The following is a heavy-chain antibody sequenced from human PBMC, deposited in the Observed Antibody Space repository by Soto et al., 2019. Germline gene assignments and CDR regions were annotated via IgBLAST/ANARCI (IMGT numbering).Heavy chain of an antibody. D-gene: IGHD2-8*02. CDR2: ISDDGYTI. V-gene: IGHV3-11*01. CDR3: ARGYWRVGEFYFFDY. CDR1: GFTFSDFY. Sequence: GALRLSCAISGFTFSDFYMSWVRQAPGKGPEWVSYISDDGYTIYYADSVKGRFTISRDNSKNTLYLQMNTLRAEDTAVYYCARGYWRVGEFYFFDYWGQGTQVTVSS. J-gene: IGHJ4*02.